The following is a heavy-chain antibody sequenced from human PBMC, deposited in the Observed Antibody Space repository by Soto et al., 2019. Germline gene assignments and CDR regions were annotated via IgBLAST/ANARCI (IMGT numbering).Heavy chain of an antibody. J-gene: IGHJ6*02. Sequence: QVHLLLQSGAEVKKPGSSVKVSCKASGGTPSNSAISWVRQAPGQGLEWMGGIIPVFGLVKYAQNFEGRVTSTADESTNTAYMELSSLRPEDTAVYYCGGGRIVVVGSRAYYGMDVWGQGTTVTVSS. V-gene: IGHV1-69*01. CDR3: GGGRIVVVGSRAYYGMDV. CDR2: IIPVFGLV. D-gene: IGHD3-22*01. CDR1: GGTPSNSA.